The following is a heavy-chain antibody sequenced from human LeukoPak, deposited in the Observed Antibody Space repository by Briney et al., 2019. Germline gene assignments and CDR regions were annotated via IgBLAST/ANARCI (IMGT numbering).Heavy chain of an antibody. J-gene: IGHJ4*02. V-gene: IGHV4-34*01. CDR3: ARRGSSWY. CDR1: GGSFSGYY. Sequence: KPSETLSLTCAVYGGSFSGYYWSWIRQPPGKGLEWIGEINHSGSTNYNPSLKSRVTISVDTSKNQFSLKLSSVTAADTAVYYCARRGSSWYLGQGTLVTVSS. CDR2: INHSGST. D-gene: IGHD6-13*01.